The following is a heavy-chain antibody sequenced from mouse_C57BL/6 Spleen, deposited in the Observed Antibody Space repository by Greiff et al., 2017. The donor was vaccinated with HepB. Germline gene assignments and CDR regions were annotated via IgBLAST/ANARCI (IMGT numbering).Heavy chain of an antibody. CDR1: GYTFTDYY. J-gene: IGHJ4*01. Sequence: EVQLQQSGPELVKPGASVKISCKASGYTFTDYYMNWVKQSHGKSLEWIGDINPNNGGTSYNQKFKGKATLTVDKSSSTAYMELRSLTSEDSAVYYCARWPYYYGSSDYAMDYWGQGTSVTVSS. V-gene: IGHV1-26*01. CDR3: ARWPYYYGSSDYAMDY. CDR2: INPNNGGT. D-gene: IGHD1-1*01.